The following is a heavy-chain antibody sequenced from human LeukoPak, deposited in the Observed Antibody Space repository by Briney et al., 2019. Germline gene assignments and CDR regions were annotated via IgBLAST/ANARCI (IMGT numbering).Heavy chain of an antibody. D-gene: IGHD3-3*02. CDR3: ALALDY. CDR2: ISSDGSNI. CDR1: GFTFSDYD. V-gene: IGHV3-48*03. Sequence: GGSLRPYCAASGFTFSDYDMNWVRQAPGKGLEWLSYISSDGSNIYYADSVRGRITISRDNAKNSLYLQMNSLRAEDSAIYYCALALDYWGQGTLVTVSS. J-gene: IGHJ4*02.